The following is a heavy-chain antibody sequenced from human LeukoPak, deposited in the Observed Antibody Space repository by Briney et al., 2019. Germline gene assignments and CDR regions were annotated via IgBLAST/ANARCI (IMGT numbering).Heavy chain of an antibody. CDR1: GYSISSGYY. CDR3: ARAFYYYDSSGSFDY. V-gene: IGHV4-38-2*02. J-gene: IGHJ4*02. CDR2: IYYSGST. Sequence: SETLSLTCTVSGYSISSGYYWGWIRQPPGKGLEWIGSIYYSGSTYYNPSLKSRVTISVDTSKNQFSLKLSSVTAADTAVYYCARAFYYYDSSGSFDYWGQGTLVTVSS. D-gene: IGHD3-22*01.